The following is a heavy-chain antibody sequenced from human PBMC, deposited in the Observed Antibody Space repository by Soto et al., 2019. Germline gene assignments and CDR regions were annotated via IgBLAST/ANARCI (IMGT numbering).Heavy chain of an antibody. Sequence: EVQLVESGGGLVQPGRSLRLSCAASGFTFDDYAMHWVRQAPGKGLEWVSGISWNSGSIGYADSVKGRFTISRDNAKNSLYLQMNSLRAEDTALYYCAKDSGGRMGYGSGSYYKTDGGSHYYYGMDVWGQGTTVTVSS. CDR3: AKDSGGRMGYGSGSYYKTDGGSHYYYGMDV. J-gene: IGHJ6*02. D-gene: IGHD3-10*01. CDR1: GFTFDDYA. V-gene: IGHV3-9*01. CDR2: ISWNSGSI.